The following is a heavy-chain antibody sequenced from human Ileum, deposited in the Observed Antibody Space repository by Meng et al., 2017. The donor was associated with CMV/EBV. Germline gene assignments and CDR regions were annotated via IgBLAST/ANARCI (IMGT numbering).Heavy chain of an antibody. CDR1: GFTFSNVW. J-gene: IGHJ4*02. Sequence: VRVVEAGGDLVQPWGSLRLSWSDSGFTFSNVWMSWVRQAPGKGLEWVGRIRSKTDGGTQDYAAPVNGRFTISRDDSKNMLYLQMNNLKSEDTAPYYCSTGGHYSSDWGQGTLVTVSS. CDR2: IRSKTDGGTQ. D-gene: IGHD3-22*01. CDR3: STGGHYSSD. V-gene: IGHV3-15*05.